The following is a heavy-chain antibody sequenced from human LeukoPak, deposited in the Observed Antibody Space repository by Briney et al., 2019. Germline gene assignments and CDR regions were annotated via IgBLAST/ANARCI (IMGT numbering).Heavy chain of an antibody. Sequence: SVKVSCKASVGTFSSYAISWVRQAPGQGLEWMGGIIPIFGTANYAQKFQGRVTITADKSTSTAYMELSSLRSEDTAVYYCARDHGDSSGYGVPWWFDPWGQGTLVSVSS. D-gene: IGHD3-22*01. CDR3: ARDHGDSSGYGVPWWFDP. V-gene: IGHV1-69*06. J-gene: IGHJ5*02. CDR2: IIPIFGTA. CDR1: VGTFSSYA.